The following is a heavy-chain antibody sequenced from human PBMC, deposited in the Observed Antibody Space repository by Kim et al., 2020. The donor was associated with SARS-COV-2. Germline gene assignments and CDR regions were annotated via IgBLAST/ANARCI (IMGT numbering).Heavy chain of an antibody. Sequence: GGSLRLSCAASGFTFSSCAMSWVRQAPGKGLEWVSVIYSGDSSTYYADSVKGRFTISRDNSKNTLYLQMNSLRVEDTAVYYCAKIYGSGSYYLGYFDYWGQGTLVTVSS. CDR2: IYSGDSST. CDR1: GFTFSSCA. D-gene: IGHD3-10*01. V-gene: IGHV3-23*03. J-gene: IGHJ4*02. CDR3: AKIYGSGSYYLGYFDY.